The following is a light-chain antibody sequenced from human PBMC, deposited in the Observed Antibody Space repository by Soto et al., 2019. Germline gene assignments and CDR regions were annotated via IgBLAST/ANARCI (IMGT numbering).Light chain of an antibody. J-gene: IGKJ1*01. V-gene: IGKV3-15*01. Sequence: TLSLSPGERATLSCRASQSVSSNLAWYQQKPGQAPRLLIYGASTRATGIPARFSGSGSGTEFTLTISSLQSEDFAVYYCQQDNNGWTCGQGTKLDIK. CDR2: GAS. CDR3: QQDNNGWT. CDR1: QSVSSN.